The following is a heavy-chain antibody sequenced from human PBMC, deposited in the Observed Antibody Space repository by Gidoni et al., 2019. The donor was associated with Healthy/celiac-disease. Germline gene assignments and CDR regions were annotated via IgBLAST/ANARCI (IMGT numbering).Heavy chain of an antibody. J-gene: IGHJ2*01. V-gene: IGHV4-34*01. CDR2: INHSGST. CDR1: GGSFSGYY. CDR3: ARTTVEQWLVRYWYFDL. Sequence: QVQLQQWGAGLLKPSETLSLTCAVYGGSFSGYYWSWIRQPPGKGLEWIGEINHSGSTNYNPSLKSRVTISVDTSKNQFSLKLSSVTAAETAVYYCARTTVEQWLVRYWYFDLWGRGTLVTVSS. D-gene: IGHD6-19*01.